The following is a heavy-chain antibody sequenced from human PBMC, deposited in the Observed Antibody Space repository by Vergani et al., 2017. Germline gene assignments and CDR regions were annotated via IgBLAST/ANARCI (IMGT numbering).Heavy chain of an antibody. D-gene: IGHD3-9*01. CDR2: ILPLFGTP. J-gene: IGHJ4*02. Sequence: QVQLVQSGAEVKKPGSSVKVSCKSSGGTFSNHVLAWVRQAPGQGLEWMGGILPLFGTPTYAQRFQGRVTITRDTSTSTVYVDVTSLRSDGTAVYYCAREPPLTGFFDYWGQGTLVTVSS. V-gene: IGHV1-69*05. CDR1: GGTFSNHV. CDR3: AREPPLTGFFDY.